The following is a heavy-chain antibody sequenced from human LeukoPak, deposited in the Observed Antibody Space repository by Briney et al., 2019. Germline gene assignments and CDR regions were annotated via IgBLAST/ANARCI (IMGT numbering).Heavy chain of an antibody. D-gene: IGHD5-18*01. CDR3: ARDQEGGYSDWYFDL. CDR1: GYTFTGYY. V-gene: IGHV1-2*02. Sequence: ASVKVSCKASGYTFTGYYMHWVRQAPGQGLEWMGWINPNSGGTNYAQKFQGRVTMTRDTSISTAYMELSRLRSDDTAVYYCARDQEGGYSDWYFDLWGRGTLVTVSS. J-gene: IGHJ2*01. CDR2: INPNSGGT.